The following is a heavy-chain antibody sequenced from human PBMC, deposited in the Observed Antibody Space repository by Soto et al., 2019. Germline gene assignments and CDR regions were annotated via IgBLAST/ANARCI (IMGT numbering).Heavy chain of an antibody. CDR2: MNPNSGYT. Sequence: QVQLVQSGAEVKKPGASVKVSCKASGYTFTSYDINWVRQATGQGLEWMGWMNPNSGYTGCAQKFQGRVTMTRNTSISTAYMELSSLRSEDTAVYYCAREVGDTAMVSSGFDPWGQGTLVTVSS. CDR3: AREVGDTAMVSSGFDP. D-gene: IGHD5-18*01. CDR1: GYTFTSYD. V-gene: IGHV1-8*01. J-gene: IGHJ5*02.